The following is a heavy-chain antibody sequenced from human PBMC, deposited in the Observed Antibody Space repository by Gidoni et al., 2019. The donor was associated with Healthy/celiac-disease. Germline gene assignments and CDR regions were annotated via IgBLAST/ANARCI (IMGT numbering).Heavy chain of an antibody. CDR3: ARAGSGSYFAPFDY. V-gene: IGHV3-33*01. Sequence: QVQLVESGGGVVQPGRSLRLSCAASGFTFSSYGMHWVRQAPGKGLEWVAVIWYDGSNKYYADSVKGRFTISRDNSKNTLYLQMNSLRAEDTAVYYCARAGSGSYFAPFDYWGQGTLVTVSS. CDR1: GFTFSSYG. J-gene: IGHJ4*02. CDR2: IWYDGSNK. D-gene: IGHD1-26*01.